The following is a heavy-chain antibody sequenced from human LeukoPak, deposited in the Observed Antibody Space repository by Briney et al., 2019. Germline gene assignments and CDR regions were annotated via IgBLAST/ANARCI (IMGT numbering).Heavy chain of an antibody. CDR3: AKDVGISMWFGELSYAFDI. D-gene: IGHD3-10*01. V-gene: IGHV3-30*18. J-gene: IGHJ3*02. Sequence: GRSLRLSCAASGFTFSSYGMHWVRQAPGKGLEWVAVISYDGSNKYYADSVKGRFTISRDNSKNTLYLQMNSLSAEDTAVYYCAKDVGISMWFGELSYAFDIWGQGTMVTVSS. CDR1: GFTFSSYG. CDR2: ISYDGSNK.